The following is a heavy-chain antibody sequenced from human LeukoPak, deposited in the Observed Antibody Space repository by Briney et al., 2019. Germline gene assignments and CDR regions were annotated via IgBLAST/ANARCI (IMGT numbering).Heavy chain of an antibody. Sequence: GGSLRLSCAASGFTFSSYAMSWVRQAPGKGLEWVSAISGSGGSTYYADSVKGRFTISRDNSKNTLYLQMNSLRAEDTAVYYCAKGPFEASCGGDCYPGGPFDYWGQGTLVTVSS. CDR2: ISGSGGST. CDR1: GFTFSSYA. V-gene: IGHV3-23*01. CDR3: AKGPFEASCGGDCYPGGPFDY. J-gene: IGHJ4*02. D-gene: IGHD2-21*02.